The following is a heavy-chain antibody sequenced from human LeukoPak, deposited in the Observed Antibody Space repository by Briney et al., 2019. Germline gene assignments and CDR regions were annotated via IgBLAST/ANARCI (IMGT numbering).Heavy chain of an antibody. J-gene: IGHJ3*02. V-gene: IGHV1-2*04. CDR2: MNPNSGGT. Sequence: ASVKVSCKASGYTFTSYDINWVRQATGQGLEWMGWMNPNSGGTNYAQKFQGWVTMTRDTSISTAYMELSRLRSDDTAVYYCARSSGSGWYPTSAFDIWGQGTMVTVSS. D-gene: IGHD6-19*01. CDR3: ARSSGSGWYPTSAFDI. CDR1: GYTFTSYD.